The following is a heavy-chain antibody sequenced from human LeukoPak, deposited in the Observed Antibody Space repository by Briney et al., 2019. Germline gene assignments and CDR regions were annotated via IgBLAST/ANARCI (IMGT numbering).Heavy chain of an antibody. CDR2: IYASGST. Sequence: SETLSLTCSVSGGSISSYYWSWIRQPPGKGLEWIGYIYASGSTSYNPSLESRLTISVDTSKNQFSLKLSSVTAADTAMYYCARCQVNSAYYSRYYHYYMDVWGKGTTVTVSS. D-gene: IGHD3-22*01. CDR1: GGSISSYY. CDR3: ARCQVNSAYYSRYYHYYMDV. J-gene: IGHJ6*03. V-gene: IGHV4-4*09.